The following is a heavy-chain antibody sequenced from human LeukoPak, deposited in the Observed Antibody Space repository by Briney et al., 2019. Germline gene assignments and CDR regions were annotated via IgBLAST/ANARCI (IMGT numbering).Heavy chain of an antibody. CDR2: IYYSGST. D-gene: IGHD6-19*01. CDR1: GGSISSYY. Sequence: SETLSLTCTVSGGSISSYYWSWIRQPPGKGLEWIGSIYYSGSTYYNPSLKSRVTISVDTSKNQFSLKLSSVTAADTAVYYCASHQWLGFNWFDPWGQGTLVTVSS. V-gene: IGHV4-59*12. CDR3: ASHQWLGFNWFDP. J-gene: IGHJ5*02.